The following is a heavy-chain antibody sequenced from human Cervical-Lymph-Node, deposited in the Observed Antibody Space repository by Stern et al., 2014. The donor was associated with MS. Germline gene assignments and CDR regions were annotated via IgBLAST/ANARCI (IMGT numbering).Heavy chain of an antibody. CDR2: INIDGSST. CDR3: TSGNYGMDV. D-gene: IGHD1-26*01. CDR1: GFTFSSAW. Sequence: EMQLGESGGGLVQPGGSLRLSCAASGFTFSSAWMYWVRQAPGKGLVCVSRINIDGSSTYYADSVKGRFNTSRDNAKSTLYLQMNSLRAEDTAVYYCTSGNYGMDVWGQGTTVTVSS. V-gene: IGHV3-74*02. J-gene: IGHJ6*02.